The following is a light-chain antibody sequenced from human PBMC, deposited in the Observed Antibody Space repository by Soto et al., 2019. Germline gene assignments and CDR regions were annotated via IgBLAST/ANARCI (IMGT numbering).Light chain of an antibody. V-gene: IGKV3-15*01. Sequence: EIVMTQSPATLSVSPGERATLSCRASQSVSSSLAWYQQKPCQAPRLLIYGASTRATGIPARFSGSGSGTDFTLTISSLQSEDFAGYYCQHYNNWPRTFGQGTKVEVK. CDR2: GAS. J-gene: IGKJ1*01. CDR1: QSVSSS. CDR3: QHYNNWPRT.